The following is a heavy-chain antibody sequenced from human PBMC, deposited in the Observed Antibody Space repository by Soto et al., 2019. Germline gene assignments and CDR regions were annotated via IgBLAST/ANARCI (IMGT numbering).Heavy chain of an antibody. Sequence: EVQLVESGGGLVQPGRSLRLSCAASGFTFDDYAMHWVRQAPGKGLEWVSGISWNSGSIGYADSVKGRFTISRDNAKNSLYLQMNSLRAEDTALYYCATDISYGYVGGWFDPWGQGTLVTVSS. J-gene: IGHJ5*02. CDR1: GFTFDDYA. D-gene: IGHD5-18*01. V-gene: IGHV3-9*01. CDR3: ATDISYGYVGGWFDP. CDR2: ISWNSGSI.